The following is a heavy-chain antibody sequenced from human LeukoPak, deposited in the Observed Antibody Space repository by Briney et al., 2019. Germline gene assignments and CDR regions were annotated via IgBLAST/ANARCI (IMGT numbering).Heavy chain of an antibody. Sequence: ASVKVSCKASGGTFSSYTISWVRQAPGQGLEWMGRIIPILGIANYAQEFQGRVTITADKSTSTAYMELSSPRSEDTAVYYCASMGYDILTGYPTSGYWGQGTLVTVSS. CDR1: GGTFSSYT. V-gene: IGHV1-69*02. CDR2: IIPILGIA. D-gene: IGHD3-9*01. CDR3: ASMGYDILTGYPTSGY. J-gene: IGHJ4*02.